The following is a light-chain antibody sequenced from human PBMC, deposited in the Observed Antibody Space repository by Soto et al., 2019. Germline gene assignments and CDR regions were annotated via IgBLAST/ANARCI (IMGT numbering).Light chain of an antibody. CDR1: TSDVGSYNY. J-gene: IGLJ3*02. Sequence: QSALTQPASVSGSPGQSITISCTGTTSDVGSYNYVSWYQKNPGKAPKLLVYDVRNRPSGVSNRFSGSKSGNTASLTISGLQPEDEADYYCSSYTSSSTWVFGGGTKLTVL. CDR2: DVR. CDR3: SSYTSSSTWV. V-gene: IGLV2-14*01.